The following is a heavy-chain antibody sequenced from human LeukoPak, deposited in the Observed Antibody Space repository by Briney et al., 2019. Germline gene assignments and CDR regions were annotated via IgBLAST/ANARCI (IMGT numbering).Heavy chain of an antibody. CDR2: INHSGST. V-gene: IGHV4-34*01. CDR3: ARAWFGVRYFDY. CDR1: GGSFSGYY. Sequence: SETLSLTCAAYGGSFSGYYWSWIRQPPGKGLEWIGEINHSGSTNYNPSLKSRVTISVDTSKNQFSLKLSSVTAADTAVYYCARAWFGVRYFDYWGQGTLVTVSS. J-gene: IGHJ4*02. D-gene: IGHD3-10*01.